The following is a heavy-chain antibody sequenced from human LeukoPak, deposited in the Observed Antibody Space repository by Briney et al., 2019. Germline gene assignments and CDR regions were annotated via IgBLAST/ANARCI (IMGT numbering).Heavy chain of an antibody. D-gene: IGHD6-19*01. CDR3: ARVSVAGYDVFDI. CDR1: GFTFDDYA. V-gene: IGHV3-20*04. Sequence: GGSLRLSCAASGFTFDDYAMSWVRQAPGKGLEWVSGINWNGGSRGYADSVKGRSTISRDNAKTSLYLQMNSLRAEDTALYYCARVSVAGYDVFDIWGQGTMVTVSS. J-gene: IGHJ3*02. CDR2: INWNGGSR.